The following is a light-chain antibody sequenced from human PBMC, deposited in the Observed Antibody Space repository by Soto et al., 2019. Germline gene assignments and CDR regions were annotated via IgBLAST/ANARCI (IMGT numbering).Light chain of an antibody. Sequence: DIVMTQSPDSLAVSLGERATINCKSSQSVLYSSNDKNFLTRYQQKPGQHPKLLIYWVSTREYGVPDRLSGSGSVTDSTLTISSLQAEDVAVYFFHQYYSTPWTFGQGTKVQIK. CDR3: HQYYSTPWT. CDR2: WVS. J-gene: IGKJ1*01. V-gene: IGKV4-1*01. CDR1: QSVLYSSNDKNF.